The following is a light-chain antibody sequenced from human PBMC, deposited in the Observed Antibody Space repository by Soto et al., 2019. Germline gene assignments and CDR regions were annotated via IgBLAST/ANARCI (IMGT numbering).Light chain of an antibody. CDR3: QQVNSYPLT. CDR1: QRINIY. CDR2: SAS. V-gene: IGKV1-39*01. Sequence: DIHMTQSPTSLSTSIGDRVTITCRASQRINIYLNWYRQKQGKAPELLIYSASNLQSGVPSRFRGSGSGTEFILTISRLQPEDFETYYCQQVNSYPLTFGGGAKVDIK. J-gene: IGKJ4*01.